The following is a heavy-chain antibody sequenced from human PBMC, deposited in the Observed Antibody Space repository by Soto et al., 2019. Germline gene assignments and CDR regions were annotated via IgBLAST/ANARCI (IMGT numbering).Heavy chain of an antibody. CDR1: GFTFSSYA. CDR2: ISGSGTIT. J-gene: IGHJ4*02. Sequence: QSGGSLRLSCAASGFTFSSYAMSWVRQAPGKGLERVSGISGSGTITYYADSVKGRFTISRDDSKNTLYMQMNSLRAEDTAVYYCAKVGPSGGIYYDNWGQGTQVTVSS. D-gene: IGHD1-26*01. CDR3: AKVGPSGGIYYDN. V-gene: IGHV3-23*01.